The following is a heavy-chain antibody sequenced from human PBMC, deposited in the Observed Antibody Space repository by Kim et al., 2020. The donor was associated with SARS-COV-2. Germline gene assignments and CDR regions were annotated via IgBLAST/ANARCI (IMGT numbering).Heavy chain of an antibody. Sequence: ASVKVSCKVSGYTLTELSMHWVRQAPGKGLEWMGGFDPEDGETIYAQKFQGRVTMTEDTSTDTAYMELISLRSEDTAVYYCATAVVSWVGVTYYFDYWGQGTLVTVSS. CDR2: FDPEDGET. CDR3: ATAVVSWVGVTYYFDY. V-gene: IGHV1-24*01. J-gene: IGHJ4*02. D-gene: IGHD1-26*01. CDR1: GYTLTELS.